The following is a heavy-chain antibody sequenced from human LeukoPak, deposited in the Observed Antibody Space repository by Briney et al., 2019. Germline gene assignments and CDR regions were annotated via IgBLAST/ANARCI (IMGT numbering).Heavy chain of an antibody. J-gene: IGHJ6*02. D-gene: IGHD3-9*01. CDR2: IYHSGST. Sequence: PSETLSLTCTVSGGSISSGGYYWSWIRQPPGKGLEWIGYIYHSGSTYYNPSLKSRVTISVDRSKNQFSLKLSSVTAADTAVYYCAKLLRYFDWPFPEGMDVWGQGTTVTVSS. CDR3: AKLLRYFDWPFPEGMDV. V-gene: IGHV4-30-2*01. CDR1: GGSISSGGYY.